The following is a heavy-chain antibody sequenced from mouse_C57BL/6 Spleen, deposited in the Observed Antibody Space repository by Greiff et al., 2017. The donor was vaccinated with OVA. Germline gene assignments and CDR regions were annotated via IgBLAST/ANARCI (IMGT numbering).Heavy chain of an antibody. CDR2: IDPEDGET. CDR1: GFNIKDYY. CDR3: AQTAQAGYYFDY. Sequence: EVKLQESGAELVKPGASVKLSCTASGFNIKDYYMHWVKQRTEQGLEWIGRIDPEDGETKYAPKFQGKATITADTSSNTAYLPLSSLTSEDTAVDYCAQTAQAGYYFDYWGQGTTLTVSS. V-gene: IGHV14-2*01. D-gene: IGHD3-2*02. J-gene: IGHJ2*01.